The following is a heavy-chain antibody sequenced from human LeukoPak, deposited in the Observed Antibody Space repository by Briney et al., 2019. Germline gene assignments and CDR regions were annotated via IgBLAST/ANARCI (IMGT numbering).Heavy chain of an antibody. V-gene: IGHV4-4*07. D-gene: IGHD4-17*01. Sequence: SETLSLTCTVSGGSISSYYWSWIRQPAGKGLEWIGRIYTSGSTNYSPSLKSRVTMSVDTSKNQFSLNLSSVTAADTAVYYCGRGSYYGDHDYWGQGTLVTVSS. CDR1: GGSISSYY. CDR3: GRGSYYGDHDY. J-gene: IGHJ4*02. CDR2: IYTSGST.